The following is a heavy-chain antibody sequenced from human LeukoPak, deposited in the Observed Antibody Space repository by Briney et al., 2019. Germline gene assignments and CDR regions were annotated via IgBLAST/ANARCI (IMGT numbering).Heavy chain of an antibody. CDR2: IDYSGGST. J-gene: IGHJ4*02. CDR1: GFTLSSYE. V-gene: IGHV3-23*01. Sequence: GGSLRLSCTASGFTLSSYEMSWIRQAPGKGLEWVSSIDYSGGSTYYADSVKGRFTISRDNSKNTLYLQMNSLRAEDTAIYYCAKDSGTWNDSDYWGQGTLVTVSS. CDR3: AKDSGTWNDSDY. D-gene: IGHD1-1*01.